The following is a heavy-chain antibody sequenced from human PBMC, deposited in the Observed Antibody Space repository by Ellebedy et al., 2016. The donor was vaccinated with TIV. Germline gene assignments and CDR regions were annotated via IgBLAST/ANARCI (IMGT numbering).Heavy chain of an antibody. D-gene: IGHD6-19*01. CDR1: GFTFSSYW. J-gene: IGHJ6*02. CDR3: VRERGIAVTGTAGMDV. CDR2: IYTSGST. Sequence: GSLRLSCAASGFTFSSYWMSWIRQPPGKGLEWIGRIYTSGSTNYNPSLKSRVTTSVDTSKNQFSLKLSSVTAADTAVYYCVRERGIAVTGTAGMDVWGQGTTVTVSS. V-gene: IGHV4-4*07.